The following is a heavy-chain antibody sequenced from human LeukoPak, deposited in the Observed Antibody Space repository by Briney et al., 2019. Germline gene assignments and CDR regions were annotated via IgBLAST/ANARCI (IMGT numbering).Heavy chain of an antibody. Sequence: GASVKVSCKASGYTFTGYYMHWVRQAPGQGLEWMGWINPNSGGTNYAQEFQGRVTMTRDTSISTAYMELSRLRSDDTAVYYCARRWDYDFWSTYYEGSYFDYWGQGTLVTVSS. J-gene: IGHJ4*02. CDR1: GYTFTGYY. CDR2: INPNSGGT. CDR3: ARRWDYDFWSTYYEGSYFDY. V-gene: IGHV1-2*02. D-gene: IGHD3-3*01.